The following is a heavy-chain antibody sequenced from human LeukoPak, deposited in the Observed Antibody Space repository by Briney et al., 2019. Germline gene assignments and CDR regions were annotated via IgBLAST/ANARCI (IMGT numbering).Heavy chain of an antibody. D-gene: IGHD4-17*01. V-gene: IGHV3-48*03. J-gene: IGHJ6*02. CDR2: ISSSGSTI. CDR1: GFTFSSYE. CDR3: ARVNYGDSNYYYYGMDV. Sequence: GSLRLSCAASGFTFSSYEMNWVRQAPGKGLEWVSYISSSGSTIYYADSVKGRFTISRDNAKNSLYLQMNSLRAEDTAVYYCARVNYGDSNYYYYGMDVWGQGTTVTVSS.